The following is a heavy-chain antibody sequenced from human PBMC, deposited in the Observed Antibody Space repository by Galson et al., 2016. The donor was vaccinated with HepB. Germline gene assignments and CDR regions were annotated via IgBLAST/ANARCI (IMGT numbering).Heavy chain of an antibody. CDR3: ATGFEGCCRCGSCYAPNA. Sequence: SLRLSCAASGFTLSSSAMTWVRQAPGRGLEWVSAITETGSFAYYADSVRGRFTLSRDTSKNTVYLQMNYLRADDTALYYCATGFEGCCRCGSCYAPNAWGRGTLVTVSS. CDR2: ITETGSFA. D-gene: IGHD2-15*01. CDR1: GFTLSSSA. V-gene: IGHV3-23*01. J-gene: IGHJ2*01.